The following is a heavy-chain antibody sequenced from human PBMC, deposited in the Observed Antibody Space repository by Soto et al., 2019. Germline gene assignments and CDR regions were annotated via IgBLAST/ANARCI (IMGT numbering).Heavy chain of an antibody. V-gene: IGHV3-53*01. Sequence: EVQLVESGGGLIQPGGSLRLSCAASGFTVSSNYMSWVRQAPGKGLEWVSVIYSGCSTYYAESVKGRFTITRDNANNPLYLQINSLGAEDKAVYYCARLRADSSGYYCRLNWYFDLRGRGTLVPVSS. CDR3: ARLRADSSGYYCRLNWYFDL. J-gene: IGHJ2*01. CDR1: GFTVSSNY. D-gene: IGHD3-22*01. CDR2: IYSGCST.